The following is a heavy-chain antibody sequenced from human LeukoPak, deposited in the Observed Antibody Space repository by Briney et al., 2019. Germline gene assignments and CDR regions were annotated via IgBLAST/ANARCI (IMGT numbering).Heavy chain of an antibody. D-gene: IGHD3-22*01. CDR1: GGSIGSYY. V-gene: IGHV4-59*01. CDR2: IYYSGST. Sequence: SETLSLTCTVSGGSIGSYYWSWIRQPPGKGLEWIGYIYYSGSTNYNPSLKSRVTISVNTSKNQFSLKLSSVTAADTAVYYCAREETNYYDSSGYYDYWGQGTLVTVSS. J-gene: IGHJ4*02. CDR3: AREETNYYDSSGYYDY.